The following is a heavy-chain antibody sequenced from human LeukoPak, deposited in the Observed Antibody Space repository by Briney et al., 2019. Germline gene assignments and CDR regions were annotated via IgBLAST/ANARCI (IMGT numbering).Heavy chain of an antibody. D-gene: IGHD3-9*01. CDR3: ARSKDILTGYCFDY. CDR2: IYYSGST. CDR1: GGSISSYY. V-gene: IGHV4-59*01. J-gene: IGHJ4*02. Sequence: PSETLSLTCTVSGGSISSYYWSWIRQPPGKGLEWIGYIYYSGSTNYNPSLKSRDTISVDTSKNQFSLKLSSVTAADTAVYYCARSKDILTGYCFDYWGQGTLVTVSS.